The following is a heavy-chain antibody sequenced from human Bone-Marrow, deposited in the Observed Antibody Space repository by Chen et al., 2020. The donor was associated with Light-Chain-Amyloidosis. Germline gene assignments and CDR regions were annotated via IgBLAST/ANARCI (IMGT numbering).Heavy chain of an antibody. Sequence: QVQLVQSGADVKKPGASVKVSCKASGYTFTDYYVHWVRQAPGQGLEWMGWINPNSGGTNYDQKFQDRVTMTRETSISTAYMELSRLRSDDTALYYCAREKYSSSSRRWFDPWGQGTLVTVSS. CDR1: GYTFTDYY. J-gene: IGHJ5*02. CDR2: INPNSGGT. D-gene: IGHD6-6*01. CDR3: AREKYSSSSRRWFDP. V-gene: IGHV1-2*02.